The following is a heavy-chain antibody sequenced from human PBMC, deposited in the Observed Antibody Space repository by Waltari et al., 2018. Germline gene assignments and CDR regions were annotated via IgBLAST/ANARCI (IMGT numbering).Heavy chain of an antibody. CDR1: GFTFSLHD. V-gene: IGHV3-30*02. D-gene: IGHD1-26*01. CDR3: IKGGTSFDW. CDR2: IRNDGGNA. J-gene: IGHJ4*02. Sequence: QGQVVDSGGGVVQPGGALRLSCAASGFTFSLHDMQWVRQAPGKGLEWVAFIRNDGGNAYYADSAKGRFTISRDNSKNMVYLQMNSLRPEDTAMYFCIKGGTSFDWWGQGTLVTVSS.